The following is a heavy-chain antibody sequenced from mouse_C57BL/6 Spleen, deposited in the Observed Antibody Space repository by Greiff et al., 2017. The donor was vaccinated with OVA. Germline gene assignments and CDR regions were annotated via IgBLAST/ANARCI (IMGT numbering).Heavy chain of an antibody. D-gene: IGHD1-1*01. J-gene: IGHJ1*03. CDR2: INPNNGGT. Sequence: VQLQQSGPELVKPGASVKIPCKASGYTFTDYNMDWVKQSHGKSLEWIGDINPNNGGTIYNQKFKGKATLTVDKSSSTAYMELRSLTSEDTVVYYCARDGSNYWYFDVWGTGTTVTVSS. CDR3: ARDGSNYWYFDV. V-gene: IGHV1-18*01. CDR1: GYTFTDYN.